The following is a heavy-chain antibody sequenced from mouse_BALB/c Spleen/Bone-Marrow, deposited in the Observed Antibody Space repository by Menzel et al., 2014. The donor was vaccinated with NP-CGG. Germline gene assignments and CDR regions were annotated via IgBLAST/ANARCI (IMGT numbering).Heavy chain of an antibody. CDR3: NADPIT. CDR1: GFNIKDYY. CDR2: IDPENGDT. V-gene: IGHV14-4*02. Sequence: VHVKQSGAELVRSGASVKLSCTASGFNIKDYYMNWVKQRPEQGLEWIGWIDPENGDTEYAPKFQGKATMTADTSSNTAYLQLSSLTFEDTGVYYCNADPITWGQGTTLTVSS. J-gene: IGHJ2*01.